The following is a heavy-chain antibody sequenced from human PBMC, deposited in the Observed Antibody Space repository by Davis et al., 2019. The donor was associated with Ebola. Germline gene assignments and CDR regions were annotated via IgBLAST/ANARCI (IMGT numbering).Heavy chain of an antibody. V-gene: IGHV1-69*13. D-gene: IGHD1-7*01. Sequence: AASVKVSCKASGGTFIGHAISWLRQAPGQGLDWMGGIIPIFGKTTYAHAQKFQGKVTITADEFMTTAFLELSSLRSDDTAVYYCARGDHLGVVELFYYNYGVDVWGKGTSVTVS. J-gene: IGHJ6*04. CDR3: ARGDHLGVVELFYYNYGVDV. CDR1: GGTFIGHA. CDR2: IIPIFGKT.